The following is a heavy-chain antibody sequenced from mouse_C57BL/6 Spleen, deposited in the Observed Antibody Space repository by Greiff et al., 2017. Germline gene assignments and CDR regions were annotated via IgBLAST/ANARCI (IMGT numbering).Heavy chain of an antibody. CDR1: GYSFTGYY. D-gene: IGHD4-1*01. J-gene: IGHJ2*01. Sequence: VQLQQSGPELVKPGASVKISCKASGYSFTGYYMNWVKQSPEKSLEWIGEINPSTGGSTYNQKFKAKATLTVDKSSSTAYMQLKRLTSEDSAVYYCTRRRKSLWDVFDYWGQSTTLTFSS. CDR2: INPSTGGS. V-gene: IGHV1-42*01. CDR3: TRRRKSLWDVFDY.